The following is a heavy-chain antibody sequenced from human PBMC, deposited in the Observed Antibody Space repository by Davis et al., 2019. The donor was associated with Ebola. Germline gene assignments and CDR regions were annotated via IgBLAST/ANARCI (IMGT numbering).Heavy chain of an antibody. J-gene: IGHJ4*02. CDR1: GYTFTSHW. V-gene: IGHV5-51*01. Sequence: GESLKISCKGSGYTFTSHWIAWVRQVPGKGLEWMGSIYPGDSETRYSPSFQGQATISADKSISTAYLQWSTLKASDTAMYYCARRDSSGYFYSDYWGQGTLVTVSS. CDR3: ARRDSSGYFYSDY. CDR2: IYPGDSET. D-gene: IGHD3-22*01.